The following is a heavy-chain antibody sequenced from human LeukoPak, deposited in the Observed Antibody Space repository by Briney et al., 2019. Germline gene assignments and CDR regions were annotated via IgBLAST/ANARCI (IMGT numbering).Heavy chain of an antibody. J-gene: IGHJ4*02. CDR2: ISIYSGNT. CDR1: GYTFTSHG. Sequence: GASVKVSCMASGYTFTSHGLSWARQAPGQGLEWMGWISIYSGNTNYAQKFQDRISMTTDTSTSTAYMELRSLKSDDTAVYYCARDPGGTWGFDYWGQGALVTVSS. CDR3: ARDPGGTWGFDY. D-gene: IGHD7-27*01. V-gene: IGHV1-18*01.